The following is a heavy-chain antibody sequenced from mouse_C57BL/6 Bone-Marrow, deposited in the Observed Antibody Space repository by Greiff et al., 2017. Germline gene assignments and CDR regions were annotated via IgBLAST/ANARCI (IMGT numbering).Heavy chain of an antibody. Sequence: VQLQQSGPELVKPGASVKISCKASGYAFSSSWMNWVKQRPGKGLEWIGRIYPGDGDTNYKGKFKGKATLSADKASRTAYMQLSSLTSEDSAVYFCARELRCYWGQGTLVTVSA. CDR2: IYPGDGDT. CDR1: GYAFSSSW. D-gene: IGHD1-1*01. CDR3: ARELRCY. J-gene: IGHJ3*01. V-gene: IGHV1-82*01.